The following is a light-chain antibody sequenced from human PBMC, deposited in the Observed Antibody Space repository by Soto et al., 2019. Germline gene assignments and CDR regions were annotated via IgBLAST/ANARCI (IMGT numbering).Light chain of an antibody. Sequence: DIQVTQSPATLSSSLLDIVTITCRASQSISSWLAWYQQKPGKAPKLLIYKASSLESGVPSRFSGSGSGTEFTLTISSLQPDDFATYYCQQYNSYSPLTFGGGTKVDIK. V-gene: IGKV1-5*03. J-gene: IGKJ4*01. CDR1: QSISSW. CDR2: KAS. CDR3: QQYNSYSPLT.